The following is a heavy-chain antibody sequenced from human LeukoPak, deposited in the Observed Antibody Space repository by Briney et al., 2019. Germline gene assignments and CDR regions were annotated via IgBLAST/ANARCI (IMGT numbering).Heavy chain of an antibody. J-gene: IGHJ3*02. CDR3: AKDQYYYDSSGYFPTHDAFDI. CDR1: GFTFSSYA. D-gene: IGHD3-22*01. Sequence: PGGSLRLSCAASGFTFSSYAMSWVRQAPGKGLEWVSAISGSGGSTYYADSVKGRFTISRDNSKNTLYLQMNSLRAEDTAVYYCAKDQYYYDSSGYFPTHDAFDIWGQGTMVTVSS. CDR2: ISGSGGST. V-gene: IGHV3-23*01.